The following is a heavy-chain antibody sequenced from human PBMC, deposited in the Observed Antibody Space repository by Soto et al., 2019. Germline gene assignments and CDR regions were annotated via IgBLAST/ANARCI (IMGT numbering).Heavy chain of an antibody. J-gene: IGHJ4*02. CDR3: EKGSVAGATIDDY. V-gene: IGHV3-30*18. D-gene: IGHD1-26*01. CDR1: GFTFSSCG. Sequence: GGSLRLSCAASGFTFSSCGMHWVRQSPGKGLEWVALVSSDGRNKFHAESVRGRFAISRDNSKNTLYLQMNTLRVEDTAVYYCEKGSVAGATIDDYWGQGTLVTVSS. CDR2: VSSDGRNK.